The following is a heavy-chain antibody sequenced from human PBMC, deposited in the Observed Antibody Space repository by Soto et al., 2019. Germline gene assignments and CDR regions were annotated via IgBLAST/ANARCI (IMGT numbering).Heavy chain of an antibody. J-gene: IGHJ4*02. CDR2: IIPILGTA. CDR3: ARGWGYRCNDYYYAY. V-gene: IGHV1-69*01. CDR1: GGTFSRHA. D-gene: IGHD3-22*01. Sequence: QVQLVQSGAEVRKPGSSVKVSCKASGGTFSRHAISWVRQAPGQGLEWMGGIIPILGTANHAQKFQGRVTNIADESPSTVYMGISSLRFEDTALYYWARGWGYRCNDYYYAYWGQGTLVIVSS.